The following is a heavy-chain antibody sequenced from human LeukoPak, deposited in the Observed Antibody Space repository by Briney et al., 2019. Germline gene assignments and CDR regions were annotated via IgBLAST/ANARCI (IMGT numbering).Heavy chain of an antibody. D-gene: IGHD3-16*01. CDR3: ARDRRAVYGCDAFDI. CDR1: RFTFSSYA. Sequence: GGSLRLSCAASRFTFSSYAMSWVRQAPGKGVERVSVISGGGGSTYYADSVKGGFTISREKAKKTLYLQMNSLRAEDTAVYYCARDRRAVYGCDAFDIWGQGTMVTVSS. V-gene: IGHV3-23*01. J-gene: IGHJ3*02. CDR2: ISGGGGST.